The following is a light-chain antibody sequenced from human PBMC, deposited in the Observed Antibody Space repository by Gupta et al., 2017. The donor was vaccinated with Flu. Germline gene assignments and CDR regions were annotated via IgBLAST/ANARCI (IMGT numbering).Light chain of an antibody. Sequence: PSTLSASVGDRVSLTCRASQSINTWLAWYQQRPGKAPMLLIYRASDLQSGVPSRFSGSGSGTEFTLTITSLQPDDFATYYCQQDDTYPHTFGQGTKLEIK. V-gene: IGKV1-5*03. J-gene: IGKJ2*01. CDR2: RAS. CDR3: QQDDTYPHT. CDR1: QSINTW.